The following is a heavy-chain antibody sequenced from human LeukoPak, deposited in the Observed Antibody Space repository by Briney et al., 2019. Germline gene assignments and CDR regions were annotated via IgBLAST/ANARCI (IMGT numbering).Heavy chain of an antibody. CDR2: ISYDGSNK. CDR1: GFTFSSYG. J-gene: IGHJ5*02. CDR3: AKVGATTAPS. D-gene: IGHD1-26*01. Sequence: PGRSLRPSCAASGFTFSSYGMHWVRQAPGKGLEWVAVISYDGSNKYSADSVKGRFTISRDNSKNTLYLQMNSLRAEDTAVYYCAKVGATTAPSWGQGTLVTVSS. V-gene: IGHV3-30*18.